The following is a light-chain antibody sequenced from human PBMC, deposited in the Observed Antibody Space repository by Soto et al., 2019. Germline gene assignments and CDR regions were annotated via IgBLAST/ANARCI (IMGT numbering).Light chain of an antibody. CDR2: DVN. J-gene: IGLJ1*01. CDR1: SSDVGAYIF. CDR3: VSFAGGTYV. Sequence: QSALTQPPSASGSPGRSVTISCTGTSSDVGAYIFVSWYQQHPGKAPKLMVYDVNRRPPGVPDRFFGSKSGNTASLTVSGLQAEDEDDYYCVSFAGGTYVFGTGTKFTVL. V-gene: IGLV2-8*01.